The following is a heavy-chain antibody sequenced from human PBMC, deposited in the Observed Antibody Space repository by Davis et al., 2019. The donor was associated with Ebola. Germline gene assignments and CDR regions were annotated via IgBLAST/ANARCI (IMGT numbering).Heavy chain of an antibody. CDR1: GYTFTSYA. D-gene: IGHD1-26*01. Sequence: ASVKVSCKASGYTFTSYAMHWVRQAPGQRLEWMGWINAGNGNTKYSQKFQGRVTITRDTSASTAYMELSSLRSEDTAVYYCARDGVGATLTAWSYYFDYWGQGTLVTVSS. CDR2: INAGNGNT. V-gene: IGHV1-3*01. J-gene: IGHJ4*02. CDR3: ARDGVGATLTAWSYYFDY.